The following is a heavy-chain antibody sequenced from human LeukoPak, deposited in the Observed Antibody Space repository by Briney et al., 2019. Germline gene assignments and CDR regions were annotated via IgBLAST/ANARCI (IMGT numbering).Heavy chain of an antibody. V-gene: IGHV3-74*01. J-gene: IGHJ4*02. D-gene: IGHD2-2*01. Sequence: GGSLRLSCAASGNYWMHWVRQAPGKGLVWVSHINSDGSWTTYVDSVKGRFTISEDNAKNMVYLQMNNLRAEDTAVYYCVSFYETYWGRGTLVTVSS. CDR1: GNYW. CDR3: VSFYETY. CDR2: INSDGSWT.